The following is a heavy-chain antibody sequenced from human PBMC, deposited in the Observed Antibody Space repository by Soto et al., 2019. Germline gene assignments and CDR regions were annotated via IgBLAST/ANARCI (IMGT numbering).Heavy chain of an antibody. V-gene: IGHV5-51*01. CDR1: GYRFTSYW. CDR3: ARGGVSTRTFDY. Sequence: PGESLKISCRTSGYRFTSYWLAWVRQMPGTGLEWMGIIFPSDSDTRYSPSFQGQVTISADKSISSAYLQWSSLRASDTAMYYCARGGVSTRTFDYWGQGTPVTVSS. D-gene: IGHD3-3*01. CDR2: IFPSDSDT. J-gene: IGHJ4*02.